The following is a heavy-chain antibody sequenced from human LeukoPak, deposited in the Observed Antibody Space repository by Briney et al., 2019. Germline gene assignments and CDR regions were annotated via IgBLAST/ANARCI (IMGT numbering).Heavy chain of an antibody. CDR2: ISGSGGST. D-gene: IGHD6-13*01. J-gene: IGHJ4*02. V-gene: IGHV3-23*01. CDR1: GLTFSSYA. Sequence: GGSLRLSCAASGLTFSSYAMSWVRQAPGKGLEWVSAISGSGGSTFYGDSVTGRFTGSRDNSKNTLYLQMNSLRAEDTTVYYCAKERGSIWYSIDYWGQGTLVTVSS. CDR3: AKERGSIWYSIDY.